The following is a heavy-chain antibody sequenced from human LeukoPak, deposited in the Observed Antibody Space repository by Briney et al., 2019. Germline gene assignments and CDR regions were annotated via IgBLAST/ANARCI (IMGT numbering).Heavy chain of an antibody. Sequence: SETLSLTCTVSGGSISRSRDYWGWIRQPPGKGLEWIGSIYYSGSTYYNPSLKSRVTISGDTSKNQFSLKLSSVTAADTAVYYCARLSLWFGEFDYWGQGTLVTVSS. CDR2: IYYSGST. J-gene: IGHJ4*02. D-gene: IGHD3-10*01. CDR3: ARLSLWFGEFDY. CDR1: GGSISRSRDY. V-gene: IGHV4-39*07.